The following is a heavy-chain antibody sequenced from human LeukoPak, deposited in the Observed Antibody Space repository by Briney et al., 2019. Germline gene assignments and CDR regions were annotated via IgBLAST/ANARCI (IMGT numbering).Heavy chain of an antibody. J-gene: IGHJ4*02. CDR2: INSDGSTT. CDR3: AKDRPGRFYDFWSGPADFDS. D-gene: IGHD3-3*01. V-gene: IGHV3-74*01. Sequence: GGSLRLSCAASGFTFSSYWMHWVRQAPGKGPVWVSRINSDGSTTSYADSVKGRFTISRDNSKNTLFLQMNSLRAEDTAIYYCAKDRPGRFYDFWSGPADFDSWGQGTLVTVSS. CDR1: GFTFSSYW.